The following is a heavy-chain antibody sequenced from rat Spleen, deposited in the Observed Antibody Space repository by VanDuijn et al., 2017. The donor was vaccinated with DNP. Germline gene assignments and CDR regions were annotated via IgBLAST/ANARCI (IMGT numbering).Heavy chain of an antibody. Sequence: EVQLVESGGGLVQPGRSMKLSCAASGFTFSNFPMAWVRQAPTKGLEWVASISTSGGNTYYRDSVKGRFTISRDNAKSTLYLQMDSLRSEDTATYYCARPWAGGFEYWGQGVMVTVSS. J-gene: IGHJ2*01. CDR3: ARPWAGGFEY. CDR2: ISTSGGNT. V-gene: IGHV5-46*01. CDR1: GFTFSNFP. D-gene: IGHD4-2*01.